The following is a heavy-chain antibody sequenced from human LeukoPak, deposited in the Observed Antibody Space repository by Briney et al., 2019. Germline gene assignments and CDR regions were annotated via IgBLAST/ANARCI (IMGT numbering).Heavy chain of an antibody. D-gene: IGHD3-10*01. V-gene: IGHV4-59*06. J-gene: IGHJ4*02. CDR3: ARSFGESYFDY. Sequence: SETLSLTCTVSSGSISSYYWSWIRQHPGKGLEWIGYISYSGNTYYNPSLKSRLTISVDTSKNQFSLKLSSVTAADTAVYYCARSFGESYFDYWGQGILVTVSS. CDR1: SGSISSYY. CDR2: ISYSGNT.